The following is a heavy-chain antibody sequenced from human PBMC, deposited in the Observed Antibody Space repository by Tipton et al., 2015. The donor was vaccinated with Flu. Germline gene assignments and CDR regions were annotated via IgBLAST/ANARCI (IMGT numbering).Heavy chain of an antibody. J-gene: IGHJ4*02. Sequence: GSLRLSCAASGFSFSDFGMSWVRQAPGKGLEWVSSISGSGGSTYYADSVKGRFTISRDNSRNTLYLQMSSLRADDTAVYYCAKPASGNIWYSGILSYWGQGTLVTVSS. CDR2: ISGSGGST. CDR1: GFSFSDFG. CDR3: AKPASGNIWYSGILSY. D-gene: IGHD6-13*01. V-gene: IGHV3-23*01.